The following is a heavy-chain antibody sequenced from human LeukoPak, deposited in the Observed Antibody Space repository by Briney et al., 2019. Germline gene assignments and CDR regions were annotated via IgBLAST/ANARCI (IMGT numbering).Heavy chain of an antibody. CDR1: GFTFSSYN. CDR2: ISSSSSFI. J-gene: IGHJ4*02. V-gene: IGHV3-21*01. Sequence: GGSLRLSCAASGFTFSSYNMNWARQTPGKGLEWVSSISSSSSFIYYADSVKGRFTISRDNAKNSLYLQMNSLRAEDTAVYYCARVGTTSDYFDYWGQGTLVTVSS. CDR3: ARVGTTSDYFDY. D-gene: IGHD4-17*01.